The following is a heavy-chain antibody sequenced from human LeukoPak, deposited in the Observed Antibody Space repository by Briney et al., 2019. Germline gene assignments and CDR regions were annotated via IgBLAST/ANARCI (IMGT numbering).Heavy chain of an antibody. J-gene: IGHJ4*02. V-gene: IGHV3-64*01. CDR2: IGPIGVYT. CDR1: GFTFSDYA. CDR3: ARSPPGRTNWNYYDY. D-gene: IGHD1-1*01. Sequence: TGGSLRLSCAASGFTFSDYAMHWVRQATGKGLEFVSVIGPIGVYTYYANSVKGRFTISRDNSKSTVSLQMGILRDEDMAVYYCARSPPGRTNWNYYDYWGRGTLVTVSS.